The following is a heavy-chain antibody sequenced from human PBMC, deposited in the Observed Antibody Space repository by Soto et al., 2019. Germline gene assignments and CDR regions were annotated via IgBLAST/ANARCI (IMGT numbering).Heavy chain of an antibody. V-gene: IGHV1-69*06. CDR2: IIPIFGTA. D-gene: IGHD4-17*01. CDR1: GGTFSSYA. Sequence: ASVKVSCKASGGTFSSYAISWVLQAPGQGLEWMGGIIPIFGTANYAQKFQGRVTITADKSTSTAYMELSSLRSEDTAVYYCASWFHDYGGNSIDYWGQGTLVTVSS. CDR3: ASWFHDYGGNSIDY. J-gene: IGHJ4*02.